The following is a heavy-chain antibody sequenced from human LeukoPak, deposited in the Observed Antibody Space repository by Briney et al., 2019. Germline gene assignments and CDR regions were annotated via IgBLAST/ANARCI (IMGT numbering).Heavy chain of an antibody. CDR3: AKATGYIRYYFDY. CDR2: VYLTGST. Sequence: SETLSLTCSVSGYSIKNGYYWAWIRQSPVKGLEWIGTVYLTGSTSYNPSLKSRVTISMDTSKNQFSLYLTSVTAADTAVYYCAKATGYIRYYFDYWGQGTLVTVSS. D-gene: IGHD1-1*01. CDR1: GYSIKNGYY. V-gene: IGHV4-38-2*02. J-gene: IGHJ4*02.